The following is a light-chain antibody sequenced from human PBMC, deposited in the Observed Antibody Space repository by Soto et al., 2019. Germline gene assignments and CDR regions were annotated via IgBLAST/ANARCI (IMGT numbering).Light chain of an antibody. CDR3: QQNGSLPIT. Sequence: EIVLAQSPGTLSLYPGERATLSCRASQSLGGDYLAWFQQKPGQSHRLLIYSASNRATGIPDMFIGSGSGADFPLTISRLEPEDFVVYYCQQNGSLPITFRQGTRLEIK. J-gene: IGKJ5*01. V-gene: IGKV3-20*01. CDR1: QSLGGDY. CDR2: SAS.